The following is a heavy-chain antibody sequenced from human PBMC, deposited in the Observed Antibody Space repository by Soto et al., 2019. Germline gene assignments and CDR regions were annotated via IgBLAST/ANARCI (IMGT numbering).Heavy chain of an antibody. CDR2: VNPGAGST. D-gene: IGHD3-10*02. J-gene: IGHJ4*01. CDR1: GYTLTAYY. V-gene: IGHV1-46*01. CDR3: SRSYVQNRHIDY. Sequence: ASVKVSCKASGYTLTAYYIPWVRPAPGQGREWMGIVNPGAGSTRYAQMFQDRVTMMRDKSKSTIYMELSSLRSEDTAVYYGSRSYVQNRHIDYWG.